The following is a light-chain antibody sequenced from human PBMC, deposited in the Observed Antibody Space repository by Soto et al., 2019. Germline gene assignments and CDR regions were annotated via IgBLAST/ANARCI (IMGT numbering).Light chain of an antibody. CDR3: LQYHNLWA. J-gene: IGKJ1*01. CDR1: QNIYSN. CDR2: RAS. Sequence: IVMTQSPATLSVSPGERATLSCRASQNIYSNVAWYQQRPGPAPRLLIYRASTRATGIPARFSGSGSGTEFTLTISSLQSEDFTVYSCLQYHNLWAFGQGTKVEIK. V-gene: IGKV3-15*01.